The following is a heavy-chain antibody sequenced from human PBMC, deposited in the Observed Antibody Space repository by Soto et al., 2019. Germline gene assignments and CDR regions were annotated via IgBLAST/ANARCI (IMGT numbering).Heavy chain of an antibody. CDR1: GFTFSSYS. CDR3: ARDDPTRSGLRTYGMDV. Sequence: GGSLRLSCAASGFTFSSYSMNWVRQAPGKGLEWVSYISSSSSTIYYADSVKGRFTISRDNAKNSLYLQMNSLRDEDTAVYYCARDDPTRSGLRTYGMDVWGQGTTVTVS. J-gene: IGHJ6*02. V-gene: IGHV3-48*02. CDR2: ISSSSSTI. D-gene: IGHD3-16*01.